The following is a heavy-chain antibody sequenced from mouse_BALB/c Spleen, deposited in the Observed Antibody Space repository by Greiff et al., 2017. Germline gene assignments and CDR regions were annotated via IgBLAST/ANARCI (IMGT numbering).Heavy chain of an antibody. V-gene: IGHV1-7*01. CDR3: ARRRTAYYYGSSIDY. J-gene: IGHJ2*01. CDR1: GYTFTSYW. D-gene: IGHD1-1*01. Sequence: VQLQQSGAELAKPGASVKMSCKASGYTFTSYWMHWVKQRPGQGLEWIGYINPSTGYTEYNQKFKDKATLTADKSSSTAYMQLSSLTSEDSAVYYCARRRTAYYYGSSIDYWGQGTTLTVSS. CDR2: INPSTGYT.